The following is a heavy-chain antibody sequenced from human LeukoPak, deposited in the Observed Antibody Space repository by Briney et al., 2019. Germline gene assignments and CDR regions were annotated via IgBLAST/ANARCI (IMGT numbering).Heavy chain of an antibody. CDR1: GGSFSGYY. Sequence: PSETLSLTCAVYGGSFSGYYWSWIRQPPGKGLEWIGEINHSGSTNYNPSLKSRVTISVDTSKNQFSLKLSSVTAADTAVYYCARRSYDSSGYYLMTPDYWGQGTLVTVSS. CDR3: ARRSYDSSGYYLMTPDY. D-gene: IGHD3-22*01. J-gene: IGHJ4*02. CDR2: INHSGST. V-gene: IGHV4-34*01.